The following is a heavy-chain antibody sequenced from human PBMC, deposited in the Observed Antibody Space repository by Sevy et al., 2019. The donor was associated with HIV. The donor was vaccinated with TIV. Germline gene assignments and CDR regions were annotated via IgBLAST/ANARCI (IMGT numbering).Heavy chain of an antibody. Sequence: GGSLRLSCAASGFTFSTYTMNWVRQAPGKGLEWVSSISSGSSYIYYADSVKGRFTISRDNAKNSLYLQMNSLRAEDTAIYSCARAGGCTSTSCLLYFDYWGQGTPVTVSS. J-gene: IGHJ4*02. V-gene: IGHV3-21*01. CDR2: ISSGSSYI. CDR3: ARAGGCTSTSCLLYFDY. D-gene: IGHD2-2*01. CDR1: GFTFSTYT.